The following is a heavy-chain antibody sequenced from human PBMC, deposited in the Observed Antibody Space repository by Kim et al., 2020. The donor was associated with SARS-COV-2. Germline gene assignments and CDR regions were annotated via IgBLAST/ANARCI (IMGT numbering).Heavy chain of an antibody. D-gene: IGHD4-17*01. CDR3: ARDKFYGIRDWFDP. Sequence: GGSLRLSCAASGFTFSDYYMSWIRQAPGKGLEWVSYISSSGSTIYYADSVKGRFTISRDNAKNSLYLQMNSLRAEDTAVYYCARDKFYGIRDWFDPWGQGTLVTVSS. J-gene: IGHJ5*02. V-gene: IGHV3-11*01. CDR2: ISSSGSTI. CDR1: GFTFSDYY.